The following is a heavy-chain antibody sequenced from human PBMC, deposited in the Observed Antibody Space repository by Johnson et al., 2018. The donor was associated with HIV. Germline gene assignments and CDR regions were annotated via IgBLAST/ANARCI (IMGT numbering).Heavy chain of an antibody. CDR3: AIDMVRGVTAGGAFNI. Sequence: VQLVESGGGVVRPGGSLRLSCAASGFTVSSNYMNWVRQAPGKGLEWVSLIYGGGTTYYADSVKGRFIISRDNSKNTLYLQINSLRGEDTAVYYCAIDMVRGVTAGGAFNIWGQGTMVTVSS. D-gene: IGHD3-10*01. CDR2: IYGGGTT. J-gene: IGHJ3*02. V-gene: IGHV3-66*02. CDR1: GFTVSSNY.